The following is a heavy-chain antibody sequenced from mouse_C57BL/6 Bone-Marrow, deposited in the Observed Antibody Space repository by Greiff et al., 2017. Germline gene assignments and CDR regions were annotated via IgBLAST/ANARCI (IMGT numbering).Heavy chain of an antibody. V-gene: IGHV1-81*01. CDR1: GYTFTSYG. Sequence: QVQLKESGAELARPGASVKLSCKASGYTFTSYGISWVKQRTGQGLEWIGEIYPRSGNTYYNEKFKGKATLTADKSFSIAYMELRSLTSEDTAVYFCARGCYWYFDVWGTGTTVTVSS. J-gene: IGHJ1*03. D-gene: IGHD3-3*01. CDR3: ARGCYWYFDV. CDR2: IYPRSGNT.